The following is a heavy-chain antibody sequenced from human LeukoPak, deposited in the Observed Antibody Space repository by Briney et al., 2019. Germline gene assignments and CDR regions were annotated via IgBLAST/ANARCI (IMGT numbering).Heavy chain of an antibody. CDR3: ARGLDILTGYYLV. CDR2: INPSGGNT. Sequence: ASVKVPCKASGYTFTSYYMHWVRQAPGQGLEWMGIINPSGGNTGYAQKFQGRVTMTRNTSISTAYMELSSLRSEDTAVYYCARGLDILTGYYLVWGQGTLVTVSS. CDR1: GYTFTSYY. V-gene: IGHV1-46*01. J-gene: IGHJ4*02. D-gene: IGHD3-9*01.